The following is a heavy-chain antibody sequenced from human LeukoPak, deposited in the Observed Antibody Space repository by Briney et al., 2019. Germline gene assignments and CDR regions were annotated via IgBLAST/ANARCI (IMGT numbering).Heavy chain of an antibody. V-gene: IGHV1-3*01. Sequence: ASVTVSCTASGYTFTSYAMHWVRQAPGQRLEWMGWINAGNGNTKYSQKFQGRVTITRDTSASTAYMELSSLRSEDTAVYYCARDLRIQSQQQLGLGYWGQGTLVTVSS. J-gene: IGHJ4*02. CDR3: ARDLRIQSQQQLGLGY. CDR2: INAGNGNT. D-gene: IGHD6-13*01. CDR1: GYTFTSYA.